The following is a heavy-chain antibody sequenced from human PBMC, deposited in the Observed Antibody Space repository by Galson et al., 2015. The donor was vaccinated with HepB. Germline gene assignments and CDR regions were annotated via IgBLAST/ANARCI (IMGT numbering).Heavy chain of an antibody. CDR1: GFTFSDYY. CDR3: AVTPSGGLDAFDI. CDR2: ISSSSSYT. Sequence: SLRLSCAASGFTFSDYYMSWIRQAPGKGLEWVSYISSSSSYTNYADSVKGRFTISRDNAKNSLYLQMNSLRAEDTAVYYCAVTPSGGLDAFDIWGQGTMVTVSS. J-gene: IGHJ3*02. V-gene: IGHV3-11*03. D-gene: IGHD3-10*01.